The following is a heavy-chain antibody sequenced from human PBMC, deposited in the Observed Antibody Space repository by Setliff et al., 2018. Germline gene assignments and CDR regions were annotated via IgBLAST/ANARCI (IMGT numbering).Heavy chain of an antibody. V-gene: IGHV3-7*03. CDR3: AREVRTIYDKSWSGYTDL. J-gene: IGHJ5*02. D-gene: IGHD3-3*01. Sequence: PGGSLRLSCVASGFTISNYWMAWVRQAPGKGLEWVADIRQDGTNKYYMDSVEGRFTISRDNSKNSVYLQMNSLRAEDTALYHCAREVRTIYDKSWSGYTDLWGQGTQVTVSS. CDR1: GFTISNYW. CDR2: IRQDGTNK.